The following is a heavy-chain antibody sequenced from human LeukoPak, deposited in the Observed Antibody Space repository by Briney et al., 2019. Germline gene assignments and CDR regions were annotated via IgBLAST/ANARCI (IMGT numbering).Heavy chain of an antibody. Sequence: PSETLSLTCTVSGGSISSSNYYWGWIRQPPGKGLEWIGNMYFSGSTNYNPSLKSRVTMSVDTSKNQFSLKLSSVTAADTAVYYCARVFGDGSGLDYWGQGTLVTVSS. CDR1: GGSISSSNYY. J-gene: IGHJ4*02. D-gene: IGHD3-10*01. CDR3: ARVFGDGSGLDY. CDR2: MYFSGST. V-gene: IGHV4-39*07.